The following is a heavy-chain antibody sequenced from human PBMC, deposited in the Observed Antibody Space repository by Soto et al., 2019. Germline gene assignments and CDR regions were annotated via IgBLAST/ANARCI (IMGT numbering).Heavy chain of an antibody. V-gene: IGHV4-34*01. CDR2: INHSGST. Sequence: SETLSLTCAVYGGSFSGYYWSWIRQPPGKGLEWIGEINHSGSTNYNPSLKSRVTISVDTSKNQFSLKLSSVTAADTAVYYCARGGILDTPGPYYFDYWGQGTLVTVSS. CDR1: GGSFSGYY. D-gene: IGHD3-3*01. CDR3: ARGGILDTPGPYYFDY. J-gene: IGHJ4*02.